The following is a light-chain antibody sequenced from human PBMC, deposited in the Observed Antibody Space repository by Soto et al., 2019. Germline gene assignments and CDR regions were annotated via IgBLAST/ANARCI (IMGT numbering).Light chain of an antibody. CDR3: SSYTRTISLV. CDR2: DVS. CDR1: SSDVGGYKY. J-gene: IGLJ2*01. Sequence: QSALTQPASLSGSPGQSITISCTGTSSDVGGYKYVSWYQQYPGKAPRLMIYDVSNRPSGVSDRFSGSKSGNTASLTISGLQAEDEADYYCSSYTRTISLVFGGGTQLTVL. V-gene: IGLV2-14*01.